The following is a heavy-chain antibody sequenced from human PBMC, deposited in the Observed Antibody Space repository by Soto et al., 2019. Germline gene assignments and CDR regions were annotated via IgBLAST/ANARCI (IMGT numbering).Heavy chain of an antibody. CDR1: GASISSSDYY. J-gene: IGHJ3*02. D-gene: IGHD7-27*01. CDR2: YYSGSA. CDR3: ASWGAFDI. Sequence: QVQLQESGPVLVKPSQTLSLTCTVSGASISSSDYYWSWIRQPPGKGLEWIGYYYSGSAYYNPSLKSRVTISIDTSMHQFSLKLTSVTVADTAVYYCASWGAFDIWGQGTMVTVSS. V-gene: IGHV4-30-4*01.